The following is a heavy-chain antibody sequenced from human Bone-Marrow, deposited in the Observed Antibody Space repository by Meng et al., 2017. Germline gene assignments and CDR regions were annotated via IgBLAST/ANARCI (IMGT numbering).Heavy chain of an antibody. D-gene: IGHD2-15*01. Sequence: GESLKISCAASGFTFSSYWMHWVRQAPGKGLVWVSRINSDGSSTSYADSVKGRFTISRDNAKNSLYLQMNSLRAEDTAVYYCASSGSGTLFYGMGVWGQGTTVTVSS. CDR2: INSDGSST. J-gene: IGHJ6*02. CDR1: GFTFSSYW. V-gene: IGHV3-74*01. CDR3: ASSGSGTLFYGMGV.